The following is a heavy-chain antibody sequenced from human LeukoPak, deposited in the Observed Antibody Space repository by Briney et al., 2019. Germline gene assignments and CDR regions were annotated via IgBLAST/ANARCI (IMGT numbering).Heavy chain of an antibody. CDR2: IYSGGST. D-gene: IGHD2-15*01. V-gene: IGHV3-66*01. Sequence: GGSLRLSCAASGFTVSSNYMSWVRQAPGKGLEWVSVIYSGGSTYYADSVKGRFTISRDNSKNTLYLQMNSLRAEDTAVYYCASEASGPYYFDYWGQGTLVTGSS. CDR3: ASEASGPYYFDY. CDR1: GFTVSSNY. J-gene: IGHJ4*02.